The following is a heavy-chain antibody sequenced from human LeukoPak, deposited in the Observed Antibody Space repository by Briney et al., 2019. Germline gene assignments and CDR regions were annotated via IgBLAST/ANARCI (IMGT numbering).Heavy chain of an antibody. J-gene: IGHJ4*02. CDR2: INHSGST. CDR3: AATAMVSSVDY. D-gene: IGHD5-18*01. V-gene: IGHV4-34*01. Sequence: SETLSLTCAVYGGSFSGYYWSWIRQPPGKGLEWIGEINHSGSTNYNPSLKSRVTISVDTSKNQFSLKLSSVTAADTAVYYCAATAMVSSVDYWGQGALVTVSS. CDR1: GGSFSGYY.